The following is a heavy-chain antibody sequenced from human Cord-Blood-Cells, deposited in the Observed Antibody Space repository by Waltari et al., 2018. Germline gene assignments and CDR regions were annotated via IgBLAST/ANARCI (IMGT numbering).Heavy chain of an antibody. CDR1: GLTCSIYD. CDR3: VVGLKAAGKDY. D-gene: IGHD6-13*01. CDR2: ISYYGSNK. Sequence: QVQLVACGGGVVQPVRSLRLTCAASGLTCSIYDMPCVRQAPGKGLEWVAVISYYGSNKYYADSVKGRFTISRDNSKNTLYLQMNSLRAEDTAVYYCVVGLKAAGKDYWGQGTLVTVSS. J-gene: IGHJ4*02. V-gene: IGHV3-30*04.